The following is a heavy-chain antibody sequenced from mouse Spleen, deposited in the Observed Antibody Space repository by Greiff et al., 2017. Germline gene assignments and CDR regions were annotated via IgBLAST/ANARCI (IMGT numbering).Heavy chain of an antibody. J-gene: IGHJ1*01. CDR2: IHWDDDK. V-gene: IGHV8-12*01. CDR1: GFLLSTSVMG. CDR3: ALKEGGHGWYFDV. Sequence: VTLKVSGPGILQSSQTLSLTCSFSGFLLSTSVMGVSWIRPPSGQGLEWLAHIHWDDDKRPNPSLKRRLTISTDTSRNQVFLKITSVDTADTATYYCALKEGGHGWYFDVWGAGTTATISS. D-gene: IGHD3-1*01.